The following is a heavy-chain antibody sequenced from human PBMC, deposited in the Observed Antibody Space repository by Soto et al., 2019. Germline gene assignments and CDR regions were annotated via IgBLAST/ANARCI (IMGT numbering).Heavy chain of an antibody. CDR2: INPKSGGT. J-gene: IGHJ6*02. Sequence: ASVKVSCKASGYSFTDYNIHWVRQAPGQGLEWLGRINPKSGGTSTAQKLQGWVTMTTDTSISTASMELTRLTSDDTAIYYCARGDSTDCSNGVCSFFYNHDMDVWGQGTTVTVS. V-gene: IGHV1-2*04. D-gene: IGHD2-8*01. CDR1: GYSFTDYN. CDR3: ARGDSTDCSNGVCSFFYNHDMDV.